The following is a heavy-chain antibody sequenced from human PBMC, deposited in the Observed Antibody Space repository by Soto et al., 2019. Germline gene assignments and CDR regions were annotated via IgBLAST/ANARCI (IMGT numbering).Heavy chain of an antibody. J-gene: IGHJ5*02. CDR3: AKDQSGSQDT. D-gene: IGHD1-26*01. CDR2: ISYDGSNK. V-gene: IGHV3-30*18. Sequence: QVQLVESGGGVVQPGRSLRLSCAASGFTFSSYGMHWVRQAPGKGLEWVAVISYDGSNKYYADSVKGRFTISRDNSKNTLYLQMNSLRAEDTAVYYCAKDQSGSQDTWGQGTLVTVSS. CDR1: GFTFSSYG.